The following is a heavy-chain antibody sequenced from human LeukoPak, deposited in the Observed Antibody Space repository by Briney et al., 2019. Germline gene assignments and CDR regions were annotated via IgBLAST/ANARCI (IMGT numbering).Heavy chain of an antibody. J-gene: IGHJ4*02. D-gene: IGHD3-3*01. CDR1: GFTFSNYA. V-gene: IGHV3-23*01. CDR3: ARDPAKFWSGHDY. CDR2: ISGSGGST. Sequence: GGSLRLSCAASGFTFSNYAMNWVRQAPGKGLEWVSAISGSGGSTYYADSVRGRFTISRDNSKNTLYLQMNSLRVEDTAVYYCARDPAKFWSGHDYWGQGTLVTVSS.